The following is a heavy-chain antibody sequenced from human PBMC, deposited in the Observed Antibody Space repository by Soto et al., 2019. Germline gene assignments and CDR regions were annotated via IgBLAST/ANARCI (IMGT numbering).Heavy chain of an antibody. CDR1: GFTFSNYV. Sequence: EVQLLDSGGGLVQPGGSLRLSCAASGFTFSNYVMKWVRQAPGKGLDWVSAISASGGSTYYADSVKGRFTISRDNSKNPLYPQMSRLRAEDTDIYYCAKGPIGSGYDLGYWGQGTLVTVSS. D-gene: IGHD5-12*01. J-gene: IGHJ4*02. CDR3: AKGPIGSGYDLGY. V-gene: IGHV3-23*01. CDR2: ISASGGST.